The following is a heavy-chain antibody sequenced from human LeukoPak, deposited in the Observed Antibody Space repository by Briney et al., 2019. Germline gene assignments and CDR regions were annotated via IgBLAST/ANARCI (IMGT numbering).Heavy chain of an antibody. CDR2: IVPFRDMT. CDR1: GGTFSTYA. CDR3: ARGPYDGTYYFDD. J-gene: IGHJ4*02. D-gene: IGHD3-16*01. V-gene: IGHV1-69*04. Sequence: SVKVSCKVSGGTFSTYAITWVRQARGHGLEWVGRIVPFRDMTNYAQRFQDRVTIAADKSANIAYMELSSLISEDTAVYYCARGPYDGTYYFDDWGQGALVTVSS.